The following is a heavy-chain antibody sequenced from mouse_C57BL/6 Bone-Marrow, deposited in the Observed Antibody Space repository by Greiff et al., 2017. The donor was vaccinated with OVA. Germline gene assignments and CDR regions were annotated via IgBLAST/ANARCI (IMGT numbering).Heavy chain of an antibody. CDR1: GYAFSSYW. V-gene: IGHV1-80*01. J-gene: IGHJ3*01. CDR2: IYPGDGDT. Sequence: LVESGAELVKPGASVKISCKASGYAFSSYWMNWVKQRPGKGLEWIGQIYPGDGDTNYNGKFKGKATLTADKSSSTAYMQLSSLTSEDSAVYFCARMAWFAYWGQGTLVTVSA. CDR3: ARMAWFAY. D-gene: IGHD2-3*01.